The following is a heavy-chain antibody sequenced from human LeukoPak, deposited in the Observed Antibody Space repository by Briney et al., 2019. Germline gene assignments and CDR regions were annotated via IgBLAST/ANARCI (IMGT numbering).Heavy chain of an antibody. J-gene: IGHJ4*02. CDR1: GLTFSSYA. D-gene: IGHD3-3*01. CDR3: AKVGFSEMEWLLYSDH. CDR2: ISGSSGHT. Sequence: HSGGSPSLFWAPSGLTFSSYAMSWVRQAPGKGLEWVSAISGSSGHTYYADSVKGRFTISRDNYKNTLYLQMNSLRAEDTAVYYCAKVGFSEMEWLLYSDHWGQGTLVTVSS. V-gene: IGHV3-23*01.